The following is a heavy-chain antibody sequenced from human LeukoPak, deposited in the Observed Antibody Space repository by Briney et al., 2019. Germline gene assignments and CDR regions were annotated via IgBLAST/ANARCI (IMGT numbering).Heavy chain of an antibody. CDR3: ARFYYDSSGYGFDP. V-gene: IGHV4-59*01. CDR1: GDSINSYY. Sequence: PSETLSLTCGVSGDSINSYYWSWIRQPPGQGLEWIGYISDNGITNYNPSLKSRVTIPITTSKKRFTLKLGALTAADTAGYYGARFYYDSSGYGFDPWGQGTLVTVSS. D-gene: IGHD3-22*01. CDR2: ISDNGIT. J-gene: IGHJ5*02.